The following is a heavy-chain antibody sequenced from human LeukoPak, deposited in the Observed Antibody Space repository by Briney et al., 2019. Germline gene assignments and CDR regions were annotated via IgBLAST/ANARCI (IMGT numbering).Heavy chain of an antibody. J-gene: IGHJ4*02. CDR3: ARDVGSGSYYGGVDY. CDR2: ISSSGSTI. V-gene: IGHV3-48*03. CDR1: GFTFSSYE. D-gene: IGHD3-10*01. Sequence: GGSLRLSCAASGFTFSSYEMNWVRQAPGKGLEWVPYISSSGSTIYYADSVKGRFTISRDNAKNSLYLQMNSLRAEDTAVYYCARDVGSGSYYGGVDYWGQGTLVTVSS.